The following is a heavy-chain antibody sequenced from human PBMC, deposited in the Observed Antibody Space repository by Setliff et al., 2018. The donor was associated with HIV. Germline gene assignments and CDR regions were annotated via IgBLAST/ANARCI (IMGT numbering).Heavy chain of an antibody. CDR3: ARLSPPDDYGDLGGVDY. Sequence: GGSLRLSCAASGFTFSTYAMNWVRQAPGKGLEWVAYVSSGDSSIYYADSVKGRFTIYRDNTKNSLFLQMNSLRAEDTAVYYCARLSPPDDYGDLGGVDYWGQGTLVTVSS. CDR2: VSSGDSSI. V-gene: IGHV3-48*03. J-gene: IGHJ4*02. CDR1: GFTFSTYA. D-gene: IGHD4-17*01.